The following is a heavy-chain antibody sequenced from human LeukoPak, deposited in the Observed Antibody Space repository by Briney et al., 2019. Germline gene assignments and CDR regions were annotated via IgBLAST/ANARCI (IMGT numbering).Heavy chain of an antibody. V-gene: IGHV3-48*01. CDR3: AKDSSTPPYYYYDSSGYYPLDY. CDR2: ITSSSSTI. J-gene: IGHJ4*02. D-gene: IGHD3-22*01. Sequence: GGSLRLSCAASGFTFSSYSMNWVRQAPGKGLEWLSYITSSSSTIYYADSVKGRFTISRDNAKNSLYLQMNSLRAEDTAVYYCAKDSSTPPYYYYDSSGYYPLDYWGQGTLVTVSS. CDR1: GFTFSSYS.